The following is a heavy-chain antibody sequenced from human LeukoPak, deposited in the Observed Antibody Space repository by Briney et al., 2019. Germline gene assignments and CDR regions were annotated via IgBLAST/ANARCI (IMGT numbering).Heavy chain of an antibody. CDR3: ARGLLGIDY. Sequence: GGSLRLSCAASGFALSMYWMHWVRQVPGKGLVWVARIDTDVRKTDYADSVKGRFTISRDNAKNTLYLQMNSLRAEDTAVYYCARGLLGIDYWGPGTLVTVSS. CDR1: GFALSMYW. CDR2: IDTDVRKT. D-gene: IGHD2-8*02. V-gene: IGHV3-74*01. J-gene: IGHJ4*02.